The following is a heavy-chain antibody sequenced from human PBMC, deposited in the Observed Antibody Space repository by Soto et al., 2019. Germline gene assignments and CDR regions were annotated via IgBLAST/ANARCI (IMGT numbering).Heavy chain of an antibody. J-gene: IGHJ4*02. D-gene: IGHD5-18*01. CDR2: IYYSGST. Sequence: SETLSLTCTVSGGSISSGGYYWSWIRQHPGKGLEWIGYIYYSGSTYYNPSLKSRVTISVDTSKSQSSLKLSSVTAADTAVYYCASAGGIQLWPRLLDYWGQGTLVTVSS. CDR1: GGSISSGGYY. CDR3: ASAGGIQLWPRLLDY. V-gene: IGHV4-31*03.